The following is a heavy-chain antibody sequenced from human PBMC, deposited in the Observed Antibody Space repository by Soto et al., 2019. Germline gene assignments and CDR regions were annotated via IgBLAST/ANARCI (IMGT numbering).Heavy chain of an antibody. CDR1: GFTFSSSW. V-gene: IGHV3-74*01. J-gene: IGHJ4*02. Sequence: GSLRLSCVVSGFTFSSSWMHWVRQAPGKGLVWVSRINSDGTYINYADSVKGRFTTSRDNAKNMLYLQMNSLRAEDTAVYYCAKDRPRIAAAGLFDYWGQGTLVTVSS. CDR3: AKDRPRIAAAGLFDY. CDR2: INSDGTYI. D-gene: IGHD6-13*01.